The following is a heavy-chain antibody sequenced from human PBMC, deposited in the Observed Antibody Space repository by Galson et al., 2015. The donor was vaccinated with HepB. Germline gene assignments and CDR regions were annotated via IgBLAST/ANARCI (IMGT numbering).Heavy chain of an antibody. Sequence: LRLSCAASGFTVSSNYMSWVRQAPGKGLEWVSVIYSGGSTYYADSVKGRFTISRDNSKNTLYLQMNSLRAEDTAVYYCASRIVGASGWFDPWGQGTLVTVSS. CDR3: ASRIVGASGWFDP. CDR1: GFTVSSNY. J-gene: IGHJ5*02. V-gene: IGHV3-66*01. D-gene: IGHD1-26*01. CDR2: IYSGGST.